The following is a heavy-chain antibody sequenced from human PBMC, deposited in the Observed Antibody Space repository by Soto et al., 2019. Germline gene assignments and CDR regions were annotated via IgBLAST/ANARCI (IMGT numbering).Heavy chain of an antibody. V-gene: IGHV1-2*02. D-gene: IGHD3-22*01. CDR2: INPNSGGT. CDR3: ARIYYYDSSTSMDV. CDR1: GYTFTGYY. Sequence: ASVKVSCKASGYTFTGYYMHWVRQAPGQGLEWMGWINPNSGGTNYAQKFQGRVTMTRDTSISTAYMELSRLRSDDTAVYYCARIYYYDSSTSMDVWGQGTTVTVSS. J-gene: IGHJ6*02.